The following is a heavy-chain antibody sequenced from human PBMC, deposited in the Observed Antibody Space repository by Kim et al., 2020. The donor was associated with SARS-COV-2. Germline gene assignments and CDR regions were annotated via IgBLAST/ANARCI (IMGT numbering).Heavy chain of an antibody. CDR1: GGSISSYY. V-gene: IGHV4-59*01. CDR3: ARIGDYGDAFDI. D-gene: IGHD4-17*01. CDR2: IYYSGST. Sequence: SETLSLTCTVSGGSISSYYWSWIRQPPGKGLEWIGYIYYSGSTNYNPSLKSRVTISVDTSKNQFSLKLSSVTAADTAVYYCARIGDYGDAFDIWGQGTMVTVSS. J-gene: IGHJ3*02.